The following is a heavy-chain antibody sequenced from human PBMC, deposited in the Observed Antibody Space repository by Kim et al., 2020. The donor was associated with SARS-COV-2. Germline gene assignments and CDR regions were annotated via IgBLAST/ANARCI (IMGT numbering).Heavy chain of an antibody. CDR3: AKHDSRVGGYSNRGQWYYGMDV. CDR2: VYPGDSGA. V-gene: IGHV5-51*01. CDR1: GYDFTNYW. D-gene: IGHD4-4*01. J-gene: IGHJ6*02. Sequence: GESLKISCQASGYDFTNYWIGWVRQMPGKGLEWMGMVYPGDSGAKYSPSFQGQVTISADKSTTTVNLHWNRLKTSDSGIYYCAKHDSRVGGYSNRGQWYYGMDVWGQGTTVTVSS.